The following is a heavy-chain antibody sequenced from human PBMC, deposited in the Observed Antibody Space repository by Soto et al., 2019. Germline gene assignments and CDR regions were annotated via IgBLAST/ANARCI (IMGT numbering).Heavy chain of an antibody. CDR3: ARGSEPGGTYRQRFEY. J-gene: IGHJ4*02. Sequence: GESLKISCKGSGYSFNNYWIGWVRQMPGKGLEWMGIIYPGDSDTRYSPSFQGQVTISVDRSITTAYLQWSSLKASDTAMYYCARGSEPGGTYRQRFEYWGQGILVTVSS. D-gene: IGHD3-16*02. CDR1: GYSFNNYW. V-gene: IGHV5-51*01. CDR2: IYPGDSDT.